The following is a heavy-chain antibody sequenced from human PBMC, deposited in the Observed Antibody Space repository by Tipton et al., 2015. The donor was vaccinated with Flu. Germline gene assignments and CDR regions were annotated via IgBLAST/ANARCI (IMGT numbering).Heavy chain of an antibody. CDR1: GGSITSTNFY. Sequence: TLSLTCTVSGGSITSTNFYWSWVRQPAGRAPEWIGRVYTSGSTNYNPSLQSRVIISVDTSQNVLSLQLSSVIAADTAVYYCARHRRSTLAHWGQGVLVTVSS. CDR3: ARHRRSTLAH. CDR2: VYTSGST. V-gene: IGHV4-61*02. J-gene: IGHJ4*02.